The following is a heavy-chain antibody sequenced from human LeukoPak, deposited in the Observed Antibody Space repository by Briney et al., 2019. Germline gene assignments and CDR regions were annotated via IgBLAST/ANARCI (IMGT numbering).Heavy chain of an antibody. CDR3: ACSGYSSSWYPLFWFDP. CDR1: GGSISSYY. Sequence: SETLSLTCTVSGGSISSYYWSWIRQPPGKGLEWIGYIYYSGSTNYNPSLKSRVTISVDTSKNQFSLKLSSVTAADTAVYYCACSGYSSSWYPLFWFDPWGRGTLVTVSS. J-gene: IGHJ5*02. CDR2: IYYSGST. V-gene: IGHV4-59*08. D-gene: IGHD6-13*01.